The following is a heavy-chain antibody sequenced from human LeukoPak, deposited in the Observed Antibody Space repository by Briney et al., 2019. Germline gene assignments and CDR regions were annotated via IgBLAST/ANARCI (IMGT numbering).Heavy chain of an antibody. V-gene: IGHV3-49*03. CDR3: TRDRFYVWFDP. CDR2: IRSSGTT. Sequence: RSLSLSCTTSGFTFGTHTMHWFRQAPGKGLQWIGFIRSSGTTQYAASVKGRFTISRDDSKSIAYLQMNSLKTEDTAVYYCTRDRFYVWFDPWGQGTLVTVSS. D-gene: IGHD3-16*01. CDR1: GFTFGTHT. J-gene: IGHJ5*02.